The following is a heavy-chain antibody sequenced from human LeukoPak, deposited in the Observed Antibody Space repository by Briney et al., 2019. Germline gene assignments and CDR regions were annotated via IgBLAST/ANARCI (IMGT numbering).Heavy chain of an antibody. CDR1: GFTFSSYG. Sequence: GGSLRLSCAASGFTFSSYGMHWVRQAPGKGLEWVAVISYDGSNKYYADSVKGRFTISRDNSKNTLYLQMNSLRAEDTAVYYCAREQLPSAFDYWGQGTLVTVSS. D-gene: IGHD3-10*01. CDR2: ISYDGSNK. CDR3: AREQLPSAFDY. J-gene: IGHJ4*02. V-gene: IGHV3-30*03.